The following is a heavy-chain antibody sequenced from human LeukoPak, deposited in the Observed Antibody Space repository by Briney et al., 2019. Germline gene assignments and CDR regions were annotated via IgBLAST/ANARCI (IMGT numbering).Heavy chain of an antibody. CDR1: GYIFTSYW. J-gene: IGHJ5*02. V-gene: IGHV5-51*01. CDR3: ARIPSTVVTPGAWFDP. D-gene: IGHD4-23*01. Sequence: GESLKISCKGSGYIFTSYWIGWVREMPGKGLEWVGIIYPGDSDTRYSQSFQGQVTISADKSISTAYLQWSSLKASDTAMYYCARIPSTVVTPGAWFDPWGQGTLVTVSS. CDR2: IYPGDSDT.